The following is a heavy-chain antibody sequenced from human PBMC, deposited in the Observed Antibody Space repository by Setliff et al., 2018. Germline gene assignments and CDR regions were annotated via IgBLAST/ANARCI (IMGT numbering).Heavy chain of an antibody. CDR3: TTGVAASGKGFDP. J-gene: IGHJ5*02. V-gene: IGHV3-15*01. Sequence: PGGSLRLSCAASGFTFSNAWMSWVRQAPGKGLEWVGRIKSKTDGGTTDYAAPVKGRFTISRDDSKNTLYLQMNSLKTEDTAVYYCTTGVAASGKGFDPWGQGTLVTVSS. D-gene: IGHD6-25*01. CDR2: IKSKTDGGTT. CDR1: GFTFSNAW.